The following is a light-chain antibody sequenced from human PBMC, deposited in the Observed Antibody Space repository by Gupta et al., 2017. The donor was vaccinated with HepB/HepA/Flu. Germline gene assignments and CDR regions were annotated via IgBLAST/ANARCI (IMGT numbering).Light chain of an antibody. CDR1: SSDVGGYNY. CDR2: AVS. J-gene: IGLJ3*02. CDR3: SSYAGSNNLL. V-gene: IGLV2-8*01. Sequence: SPLTPPPPASVSSGQSVTIFRTGTSSDVGGYNYVSWYQQHPGKAPKVIIYAVSKRPSGVPDRFSGSKSGNTASLTVSGLQSEDEADYYCSSYAGSNNLLFGGGTKLTVL.